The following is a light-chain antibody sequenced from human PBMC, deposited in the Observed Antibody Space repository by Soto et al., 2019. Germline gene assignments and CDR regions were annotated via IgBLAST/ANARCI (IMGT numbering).Light chain of an antibody. J-gene: IGKJ2*01. CDR1: QSVSSSY. CDR2: GAS. CDR3: QQYGSSPLYP. V-gene: IGKV3-20*01. Sequence: EIVLTQSPGTLSLSPGERATLSCMASQSVSSSYLAWYQQKPGQAPRLLIYGASSRATGIPDRFSGSGSGTDFTLTISRLEPEDFAVYYCQQYGSSPLYPFGQGTKLEIK.